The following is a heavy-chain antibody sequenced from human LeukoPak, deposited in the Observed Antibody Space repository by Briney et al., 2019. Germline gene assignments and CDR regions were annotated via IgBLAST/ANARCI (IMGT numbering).Heavy chain of an antibody. J-gene: IGHJ4*02. CDR2: ISSTGTYI. CDR1: GFTFSSYS. CDR3: ATDPYTSSSYY. Sequence: GGSLRLSCAASGFTFSSYSMNWVRQAPGKGLEWVSTISSTGTYIYYADSLKGRFTIPRENARNSLYLQMNRLRAEDTGVYYCATDPYTSSSYYWGQGALVTVSS. V-gene: IGHV3-21*01. D-gene: IGHD6-6*01.